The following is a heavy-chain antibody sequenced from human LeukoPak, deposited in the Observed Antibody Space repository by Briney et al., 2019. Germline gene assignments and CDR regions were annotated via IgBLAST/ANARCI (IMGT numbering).Heavy chain of an antibody. CDR3: ARESQLWPGIDY. CDR1: GYSISSGYY. V-gene: IGHV4-38-2*02. CDR2: IYHSGST. J-gene: IGHJ4*02. D-gene: IGHD5-18*01. Sequence: PSETLSLTCTVSGYSISSGYYWGWIRPPPGKGLEWIGSIYHSGSTNYNPSLKSRVTISVDKSKNQFSLKLSSVTAADTALYYCARESQLWPGIDYWGQGTLVTVSS.